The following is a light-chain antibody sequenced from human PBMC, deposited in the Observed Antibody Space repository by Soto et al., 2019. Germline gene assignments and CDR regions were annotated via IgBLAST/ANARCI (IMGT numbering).Light chain of an antibody. CDR2: EVS. CDR3: SSYTSSSTSVI. J-gene: IGLJ2*01. V-gene: IGLV2-14*01. CDR1: SSDVGGYNY. Sequence: QSVLTQPASVSGSPGQSITISCTGTSSDVGGYNYVSWYQQHPGKAPKLMIYEVSNRPSGVSNRFSGSKSGNTASLTISGLQAEDEADYYCSSYTSSSTSVIFGRGTKSPS.